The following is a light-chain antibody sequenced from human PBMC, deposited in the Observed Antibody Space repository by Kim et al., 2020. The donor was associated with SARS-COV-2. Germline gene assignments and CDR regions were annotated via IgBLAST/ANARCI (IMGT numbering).Light chain of an antibody. CDR1: SGTIASNY. V-gene: IGLV6-57*04. CDR2: EDN. J-gene: IGLJ2*01. CDR3: QSYDSYNVV. Sequence: NFMLTQPHSVSESPGKTVTISCTRSSGTIASNYVQWYQQRPGSAPTTVIYEDNQRPSGAPDRFSGSIDSSSNSASLTISGLKTEDEADYYCQSYDSYNVVFGGGTQLTVL.